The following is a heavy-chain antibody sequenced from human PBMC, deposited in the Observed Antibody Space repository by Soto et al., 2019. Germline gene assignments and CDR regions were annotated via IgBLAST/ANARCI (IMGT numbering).Heavy chain of an antibody. CDR1: GGSISSYY. CDR2: IYYSGST. V-gene: IGHV4-39*01. Sequence: PSETLSLTCTVSGGSISSYYWGWIRQPPGKGLEWIGSIYYSGSTYYNPSLKSRVTISVDTSKNQFSLKLSSVTAADTAVYYCARRTDPYYYDSSGYYPFDYWGQGTLVTVSS. D-gene: IGHD3-22*01. J-gene: IGHJ4*02. CDR3: ARRTDPYYYDSSGYYPFDY.